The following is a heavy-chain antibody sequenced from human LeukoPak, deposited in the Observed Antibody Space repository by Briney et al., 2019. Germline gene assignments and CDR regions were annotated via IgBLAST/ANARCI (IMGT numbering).Heavy chain of an antibody. V-gene: IGHV4-61*08. Sequence: PSETLSLTCTVSGASVGSAGYHWSWIRQPPGGGLEWIGYIYYISNTNYNPSLKSRVTMSVDPFKNQFSLKLNSVTAADTAVYYCARTQSQSGSYRYYFGYWGQGTLVTVSS. CDR2: IYYISNT. CDR1: GASVGSAGYH. CDR3: ARTQSQSGSYRYYFGY. J-gene: IGHJ4*02. D-gene: IGHD1-26*01.